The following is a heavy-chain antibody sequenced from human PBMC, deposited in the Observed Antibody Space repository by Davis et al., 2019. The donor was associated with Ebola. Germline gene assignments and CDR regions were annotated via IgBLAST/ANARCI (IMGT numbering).Heavy chain of an antibody. CDR2: IYYSGST. CDR1: GGSISSYY. CDR3: ARGHKRIAAAGLAEYFQH. J-gene: IGHJ1*01. D-gene: IGHD6-13*01. V-gene: IGHV4-59*12. Sequence: PSETLSLTCTVSGGSISSYYWSWIRQPPGKGLEWIGSIYYSGSTYYNPSLKSRVTISVDTSKNQFSLKLSSVTAADTAVYYCARGHKRIAAAGLAEYFQHWGQGTLVTVSS.